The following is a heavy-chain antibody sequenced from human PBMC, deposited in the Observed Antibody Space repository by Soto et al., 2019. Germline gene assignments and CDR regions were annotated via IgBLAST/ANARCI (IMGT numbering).Heavy chain of an antibody. Sequence: QITLKESGPTLVKPTQTLTLTCTVSGFSLSTSGVGVAWIRQPPGKALEWLALIYWDDDKRYRPSLETRLTITKDTSKNLVLLTMTIMDSVDTATYCCAYRTCSGGSCYWFSYCVMDVWGQGTMVTVSS. CDR2: IYWDDDK. V-gene: IGHV2-5*02. CDR3: AYRTCSGGSCYWFSYCVMDV. J-gene: IGHJ6*02. D-gene: IGHD2-15*01. CDR1: GFSLSTSGVG.